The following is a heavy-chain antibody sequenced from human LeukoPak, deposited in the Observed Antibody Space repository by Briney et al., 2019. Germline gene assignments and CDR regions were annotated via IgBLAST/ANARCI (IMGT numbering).Heavy chain of an antibody. CDR1: GGSFSGYY. Sequence: PSETLSLTCAVYGGSFSGYYWSWIRQPPGKGLEWIGEINHSGSTNYNPSLKSRVTISVDTSKDQFSLKLSSVTAADTAVYYCARGDRITMVRGVIRGLGYWGQGTLVTVSS. CDR2: INHSGST. J-gene: IGHJ4*02. V-gene: IGHV4-34*01. D-gene: IGHD3-10*01. CDR3: ARGDRITMVRGVIRGLGY.